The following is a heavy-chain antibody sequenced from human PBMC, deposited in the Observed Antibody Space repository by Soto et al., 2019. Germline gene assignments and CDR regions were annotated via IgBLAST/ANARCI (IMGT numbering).Heavy chain of an antibody. D-gene: IGHD1-26*01. CDR1: NASITSSGYY. J-gene: IGHJ4*02. CDR2: IYHSGST. V-gene: IGHV4-31*03. Sequence: QVQLQESGPRLVEASQTLSLTCTVSNASITSSGYYWSWVRQPPGKRREWFGYIYHSGSTFYSPSLQSRLTMSVDTSKNQFSLTLRSVTAADTAVYHCARMSGTYYVPDYWGQGTLVTVSS. CDR3: ARMSGTYYVPDY.